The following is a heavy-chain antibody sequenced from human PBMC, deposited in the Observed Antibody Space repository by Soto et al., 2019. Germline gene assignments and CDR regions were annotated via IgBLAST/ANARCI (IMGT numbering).Heavy chain of an antibody. CDR3: VTERHAGYSSSWYKGGRYLDY. V-gene: IGHV3-7*03. Sequence: GGSLRLSCAASGFTFSSYWMSWVRQAPGKGLEWVANIKQDGSEKYYVDSVKGRFTISRDNAKKSLYLQMNSLRAEDTAVYYCVTERHAGYSSSWYKGGRYLDYWGQGTLVTVSS. D-gene: IGHD6-13*01. CDR2: IKQDGSEK. CDR1: GFTFSSYW. J-gene: IGHJ4*02.